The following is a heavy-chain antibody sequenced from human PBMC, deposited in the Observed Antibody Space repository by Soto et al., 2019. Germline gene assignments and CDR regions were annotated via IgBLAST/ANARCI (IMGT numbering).Heavy chain of an antibody. CDR1: GGTFSSYA. J-gene: IGHJ6*02. V-gene: IGHV1-69*06. Sequence: QVQLVQSGAEVKKPGFSVKVSCKASGGTFSSYAISWVRQAPGQGLEWMGGIIPIFGTANYAQKFQGRVRITADKSTTTAYMELSSLRSEDTAVYYCAFNTSPQDYYYGMDVWGQGTTVTVSS. CDR3: AFNTSPQDYYYGMDV. D-gene: IGHD2-2*02. CDR2: IIPIFGTA.